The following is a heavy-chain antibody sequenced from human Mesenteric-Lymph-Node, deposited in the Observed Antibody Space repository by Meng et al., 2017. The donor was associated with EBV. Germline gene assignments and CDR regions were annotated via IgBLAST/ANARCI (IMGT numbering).Heavy chain of an antibody. CDR1: IDSISSTSYH. V-gene: IGHV4-39*01. Sequence: QPQSQASGPGLLRPSGTLSLIFLVSIDSISSTSYHWGWIRQPPGKGLEWIGSIYYSGTTYFNPSLESRVSISVDTSKKQFSLRLTSVTAADTAVYYCARQYGSSFDYWGQGTLVTVS. D-gene: IGHD3-10*01. CDR2: IYYSGTT. CDR3: ARQYGSSFDY. J-gene: IGHJ4*02.